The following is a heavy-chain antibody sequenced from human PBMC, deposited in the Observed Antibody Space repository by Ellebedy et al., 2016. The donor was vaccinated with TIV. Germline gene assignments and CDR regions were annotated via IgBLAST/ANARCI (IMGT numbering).Heavy chain of an antibody. CDR2: INTDGSST. J-gene: IGHJ4*02. D-gene: IGHD6-13*01. V-gene: IGHV3-74*01. CDR1: GFTFDDYG. Sequence: PGGSLRLSCAASGFTFDDYGMSWVRQAPGKGLMWVSRINTDGSSTGYADSVKGRFTISRDNAKNTLYLQMNGLRAEDTAVYYCAREVWYPASWGQGTLVTVSA. CDR3: AREVWYPAS.